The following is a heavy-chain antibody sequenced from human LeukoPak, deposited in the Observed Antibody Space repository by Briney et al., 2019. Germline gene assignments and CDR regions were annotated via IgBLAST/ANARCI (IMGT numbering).Heavy chain of an antibody. V-gene: IGHV5-51*01. Sequence: GESLKISCKGSGYIFTDYWIAWVRQMPGKGLEWMGIIYPDDSDTTYSPSFQGQVTISADKSIRTAHLQWSSLKASDTAMYYCARHLDYYYGMDVWGQGTTVTVSS. J-gene: IGHJ6*02. CDR3: ARHLDYYYGMDV. CDR1: GYIFTDYW. CDR2: IYPDDSDT.